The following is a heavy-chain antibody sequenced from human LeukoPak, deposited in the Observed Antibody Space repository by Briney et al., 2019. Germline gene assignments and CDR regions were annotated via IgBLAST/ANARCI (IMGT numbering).Heavy chain of an antibody. J-gene: IGHJ4*02. CDR3: ARELFRDGYNWVDY. D-gene: IGHD5-24*01. CDR1: GFTFSTYG. V-gene: IGHV3-30*01. Sequence: SGGSLRLSCAASGFTFSTYGMHWVRQAPGKGLEWAAVISYDGSYESYADSVKGRFTISRDNSKNTLYLQMNSLRDEDSAVYYCARELFRDGYNWVDYWGQGTLVPSPQ. CDR2: ISYDGSYE.